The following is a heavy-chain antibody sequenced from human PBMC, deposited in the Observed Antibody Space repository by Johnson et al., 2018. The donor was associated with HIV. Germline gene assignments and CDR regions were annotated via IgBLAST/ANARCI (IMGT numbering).Heavy chain of an antibody. D-gene: IGHD7-27*01. J-gene: IGHJ3*02. Sequence: QMLLVESGGGVVQPGRSLRLSCAASGFTFSSYAMHWVRQAPGKGLEWVAVISYDGSNKSYADSVKGRFTISRDNSKNTLYLQMNSLRAEDTAVYYCAKDLGTGDDAFDIWGQGTMVTVSS. CDR3: AKDLGTGDDAFDI. CDR2: ISYDGSNK. V-gene: IGHV3-30*04. CDR1: GFTFSSYA.